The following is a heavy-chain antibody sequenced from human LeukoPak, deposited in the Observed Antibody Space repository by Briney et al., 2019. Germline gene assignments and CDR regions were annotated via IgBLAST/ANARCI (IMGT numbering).Heavy chain of an antibody. CDR1: GGTFSSYA. Sequence: SVKVSCKASGGTFSSYAISWVRQAPGQGLEWMGGIIPIFGTANYAQKFQGRVTITTDESTSTAYMELSSLRSEDTAVYYCARESYDILTGYYNQFDYWGQGTLVTVSS. CDR3: ARESYDILTGYYNQFDY. D-gene: IGHD3-9*01. J-gene: IGHJ4*02. V-gene: IGHV1-69*05. CDR2: IIPIFGTA.